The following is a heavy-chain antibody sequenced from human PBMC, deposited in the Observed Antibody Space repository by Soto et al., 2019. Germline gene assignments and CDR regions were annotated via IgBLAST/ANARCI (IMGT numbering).Heavy chain of an antibody. CDR3: AKPTYYDILTADLETYQNWLLYGGDAFDI. Sequence: GGSLRLSCAASGFTFSSYGMHWVRQAPGKGLEWVAVISYDGSNKYYADSVKGRFTISRDNSKNTLYLQMNSLRAEDTAVYYCAKPTYYDILTADLETYQNWLLYGGDAFDIWGQGTMVTVSS. CDR2: ISYDGSNK. D-gene: IGHD3-9*01. J-gene: IGHJ3*02. CDR1: GFTFSSYG. V-gene: IGHV3-30*18.